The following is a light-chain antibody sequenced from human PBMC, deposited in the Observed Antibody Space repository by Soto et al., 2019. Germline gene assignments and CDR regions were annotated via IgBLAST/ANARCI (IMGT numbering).Light chain of an antibody. J-gene: IGKJ1*01. CDR1: QDISDD. Sequence: AIQMTQSPSSLSASVGDRVTITFLASQDISDDVGWYQQTPGKAPKLLISGASRLQSGVPSRFSGSGSGAAFTLTITSLRPEDSATYYCLQNHNYPRTFGQGTKVDI. CDR2: GAS. CDR3: LQNHNYPRT. V-gene: IGKV1-6*01.